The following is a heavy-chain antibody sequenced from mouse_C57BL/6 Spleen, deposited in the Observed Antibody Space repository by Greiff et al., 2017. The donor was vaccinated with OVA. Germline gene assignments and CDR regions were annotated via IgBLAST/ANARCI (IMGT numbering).Heavy chain of an antibody. V-gene: IGHV1-72*01. CDR2: IDPNSGGT. Sequence: VQLQQPGAELVKPGASVKLSCKASGYTFTSYWMHWVKQRPGRGPEWIGRIDPNSGGTKYNEKFKSKATLTVDKPSSTAYMQLSSLTSEDSAVYYCARGDYYGSSPFAYWGQGTLVTVSA. CDR3: ARGDYYGSSPFAY. D-gene: IGHD1-1*01. J-gene: IGHJ3*01. CDR1: GYTFTSYW.